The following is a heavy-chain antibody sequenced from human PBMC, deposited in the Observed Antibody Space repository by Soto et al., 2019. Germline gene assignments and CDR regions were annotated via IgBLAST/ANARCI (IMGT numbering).Heavy chain of an antibody. J-gene: IGHJ6*02. V-gene: IGHV3-74*01. Sequence: PGGSLRLSCAASGFTFSSYWMHWVRQAPGKGLVWVSRINSDGSSTSYADSVKGRFTISRDNAKNTLYLQMNSLRAEDTAVYYCARTLEANGLRCFDWWANPLYYGMDVWGQGTTVTVSS. D-gene: IGHD3-9*01. CDR3: ARTLEANGLRCFDWWANPLYYGMDV. CDR2: INSDGSST. CDR1: GFTFSSYW.